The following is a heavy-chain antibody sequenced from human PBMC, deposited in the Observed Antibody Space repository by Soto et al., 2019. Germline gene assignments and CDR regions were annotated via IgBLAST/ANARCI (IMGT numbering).Heavy chain of an antibody. CDR2: ISSSSSYI. V-gene: IGHV3-21*01. Sequence: PGGSLRLSCAASGFTFSSYSMNWVRQAPGKGLEWVSSISSSSSYIYYADSVKGRFTISRDNAKNSLYLQMNSLRAEDTAVYYCASSTIDFWSGYLPNWCQGTLVTVSS. CDR1: GFTFSSYS. J-gene: IGHJ4*02. D-gene: IGHD3-3*01. CDR3: ASSTIDFWSGYLPN.